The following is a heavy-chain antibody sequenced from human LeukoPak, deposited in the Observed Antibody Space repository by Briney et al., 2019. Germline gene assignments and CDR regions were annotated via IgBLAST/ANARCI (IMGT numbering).Heavy chain of an antibody. V-gene: IGHV4-59*01. CDR2: ISYTGNP. Sequence: SETLSLTCTVSGVSLSSYYWSWIRQPPGKGLEGIGFISYTGNPNCNPSLKSRGTLSVDTSKNQFSLNLSSVTAADTAVYYCANYPLRRYFDLWGRGTLVTVSS. CDR1: GVSLSSYY. J-gene: IGHJ2*01. D-gene: IGHD2-2*01. CDR3: ANYPLRRYFDL.